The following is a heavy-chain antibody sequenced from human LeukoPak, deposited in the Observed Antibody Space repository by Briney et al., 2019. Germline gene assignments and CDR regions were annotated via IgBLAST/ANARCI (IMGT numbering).Heavy chain of an antibody. CDR3: AKNRGGTYKYYRDV. J-gene: IGHJ6*03. CDR2: VSGSGGAT. Sequence: PGGSLRLSCAASGFTFNKYAMSWVRQAPGMGLEWLSYVSGSGGATYYADSVKGRFTISRDNSKNTVYLQMGSLRAEDTAVYYCAKNRGGTYKYYRDVWGNGTTVTVSS. V-gene: IGHV3-23*01. D-gene: IGHD1-1*01. CDR1: GFTFNKYA.